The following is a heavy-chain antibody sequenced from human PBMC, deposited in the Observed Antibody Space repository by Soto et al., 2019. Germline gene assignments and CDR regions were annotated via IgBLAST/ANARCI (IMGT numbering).Heavy chain of an antibody. V-gene: IGHV3-64*01. J-gene: IGHJ4*02. CDR3: ARRGYGLYFDY. D-gene: IGHD3-10*01. CDR1: GFTFSSYA. Sequence: EVQLVESGGGLVQPGGSLRLSCAASGFTFSSYAMHWVRQAPGKGLEYVSAISGNGGSTYYANSGKGRFTISRDNSKNTLYLQMGSVRAEERAVYYCARRGYGLYFDYWGQGTLVTVSS. CDR2: ISGNGGST.